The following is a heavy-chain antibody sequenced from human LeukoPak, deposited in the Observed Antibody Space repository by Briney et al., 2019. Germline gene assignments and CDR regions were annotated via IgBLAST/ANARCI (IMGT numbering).Heavy chain of an antibody. CDR3: ARSPTVTKGGYYYYYYMDV. V-gene: IGHV4-39*07. J-gene: IGHJ6*03. CDR1: GGSISSSSYY. Sequence: SETLSLTCTVSGGSISSSSYYWGWIRQPPGKGLEWIGSIYYSGSTYYNPSLKSRVTISVDTSKNQFSLKLSSVTAADTAVYYCARSPTVTKGGYYYYYYMDVWGKGTTVTVSS. D-gene: IGHD4-17*01. CDR2: IYYSGST.